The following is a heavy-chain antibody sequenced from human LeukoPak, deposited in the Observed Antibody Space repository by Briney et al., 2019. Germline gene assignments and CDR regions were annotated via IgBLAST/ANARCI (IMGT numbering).Heavy chain of an antibody. Sequence: GASVKVSCKASGYTFTSYGISWVRQAAGQGLEGRGWISAYNGNTNYAQKLQGRVTMTTDTSTSTAYMELRSLRSDDTAVYYCASDTYYYGSGSYPYWGQGTLVTVSS. V-gene: IGHV1-18*04. CDR3: ASDTYYYGSGSYPY. D-gene: IGHD3-10*01. CDR1: GYTFTSYG. J-gene: IGHJ4*02. CDR2: ISAYNGNT.